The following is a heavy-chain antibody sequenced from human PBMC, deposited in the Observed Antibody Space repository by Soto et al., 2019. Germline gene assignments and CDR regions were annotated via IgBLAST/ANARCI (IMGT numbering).Heavy chain of an antibody. CDR2: ISYSGST. CDR3: ARDPSAHPPLYRFDP. Sequence: QVQLQESGPGLVKPSETLSLTCSFSGGSISRNYWGWIRQPPGKGLKWVGSISYSGSTFYNPSLKSRVTISMDTSKNLLSQMLTSVPAADTAVYYCARDPSAHPPLYRFDPWGQGTLVTVSS. CDR1: GGSISRNY. J-gene: IGHJ5*02. V-gene: IGHV4-59*01.